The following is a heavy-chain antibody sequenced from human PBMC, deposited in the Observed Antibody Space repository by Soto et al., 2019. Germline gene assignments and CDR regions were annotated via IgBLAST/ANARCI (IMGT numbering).Heavy chain of an antibody. J-gene: IGHJ5*02. V-gene: IGHV3-7*04. Sequence: PGGSLRLSCAASGLTFSSKWMSWVRQAPGRGLECVANIKQDGNEKYYVDSVKGRFTISRDNAKNSLYLQMNSLRAEDTAVYYCARLARAPNGFDPWCEG. CDR3: ARLARAPNGFDP. CDR2: IKQDGNEK. CDR1: GLTFSSKW. D-gene: IGHD3-3*02.